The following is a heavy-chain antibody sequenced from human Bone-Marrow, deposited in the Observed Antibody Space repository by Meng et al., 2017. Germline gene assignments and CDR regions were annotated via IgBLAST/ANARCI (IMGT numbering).Heavy chain of an antibody. D-gene: IGHD6-13*01. Sequence: GGSLRLSCAASGFTFSSYAMRWVRQAPGKGLEWVSAISGSGGSTYYADSVKCRFTISRDNSKNTLYLQMNSLRAEDTAVYYRAKDRSSSDFSAFDYWGQGTLVTVSS. V-gene: IGHV3-23*01. CDR1: GFTFSSYA. CDR3: AKDRSSSDFSAFDY. J-gene: IGHJ4*02. CDR2: ISGSGGST.